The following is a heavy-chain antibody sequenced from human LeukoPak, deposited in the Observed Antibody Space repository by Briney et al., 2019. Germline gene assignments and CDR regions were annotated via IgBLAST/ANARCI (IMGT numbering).Heavy chain of an antibody. CDR3: AELGITMIGGV. CDR2: ISETGSTT. D-gene: IGHD3-10*02. J-gene: IGHJ6*04. Sequence: GGSLRLSCATSGFTFSSYEMTWVRQAPGKGLEWISSISETGSTTYYADSVKGRFTVSRDNAKKSLYLQMNSLRAEDTAVYYCAELGITMIGGVWGKGTTVTISS. V-gene: IGHV3-48*03. CDR1: GFTFSSYE.